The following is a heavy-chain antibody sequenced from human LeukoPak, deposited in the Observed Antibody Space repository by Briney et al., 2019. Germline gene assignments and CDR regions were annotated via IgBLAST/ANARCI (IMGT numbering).Heavy chain of an antibody. D-gene: IGHD5/OR15-5a*01. CDR3: ARISGVFQD. CDR2: IYYSGST. J-gene: IGHJ4*02. CDR1: GYSISRGYS. Sequence: PSETLSLTCTVSGYSISRGYSWGWIRQPPGKGLEWIGSIYYSGSTFYNPSLKSRVTISVDTSKNQFSLKLSSVTAADTAVYYCARISGVFQDWGQGTLVTVSS. V-gene: IGHV4-38-2*02.